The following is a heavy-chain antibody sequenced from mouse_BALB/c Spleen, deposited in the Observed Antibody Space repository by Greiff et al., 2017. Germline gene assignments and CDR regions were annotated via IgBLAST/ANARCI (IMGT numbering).Heavy chain of an antibody. CDR1: GFTFSSFG. J-gene: IGHJ4*01. D-gene: IGHD1-1*01. CDR2: ISSGSSTI. CDR3: ARSHYYGTTPLSMDY. Sequence: EVMLVESGGGLVQPGGSRKLSCAASGFTFSSFGMHWVPQAPEKGLEWVAYISSGSSTIYYADTVKGRFTISRDNPKNTLFLQMTSLRSEDTAMYYCARSHYYGTTPLSMDYWGQGTSVTVSS. V-gene: IGHV5-17*02.